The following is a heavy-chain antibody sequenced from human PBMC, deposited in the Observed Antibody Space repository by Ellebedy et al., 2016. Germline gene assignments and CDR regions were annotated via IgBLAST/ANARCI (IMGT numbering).Heavy chain of an antibody. V-gene: IGHV3-72*01. J-gene: IGHJ4*01. CDR1: GFTFSDHL. Sequence: GESLKISXVASGFTFSDHLMDWVRQAPGKGLEWVGRTVKRSSGYTIEYAASVKGRFIISRDDLQNSLYLQMNSLKIEDTAVYYCARDRQDGTHDYWGHGTLVTVSS. CDR2: TVKRSSGYTI. CDR3: ARDRQDGTHDY.